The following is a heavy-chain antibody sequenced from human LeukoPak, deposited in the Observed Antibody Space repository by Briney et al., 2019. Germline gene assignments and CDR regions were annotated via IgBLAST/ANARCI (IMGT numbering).Heavy chain of an antibody. V-gene: IGHV3-9*01. CDR1: GFTFSSYS. D-gene: IGHD6-19*01. CDR2: SGWNSATV. CDR3: VKGVSRGGVAGWGWHLDV. J-gene: IGHJ2*01. Sequence: GGSLRLSCAAPGFTFSSYSMNWVRQAPGKGLEWVSGSGWNSATVGYMDSVRGRFTISRDNAKKSLYLQMNSLRIDDTAFYHCVKGVSRGGVAGWGWHLDVWGRGALVTVSS.